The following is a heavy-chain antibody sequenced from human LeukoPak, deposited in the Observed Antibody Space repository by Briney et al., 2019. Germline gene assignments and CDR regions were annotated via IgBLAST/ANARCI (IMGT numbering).Heavy chain of an antibody. J-gene: IGHJ3*02. D-gene: IGHD2-15*01. V-gene: IGHV1-58*01. Sequence: ASVKVSCKASGFTFSSSAVQWVRLARGQRLEWMGWIVVGSGNTNYAQKFQERVTITGDMSTSTAYMELSSLRSEDTAVYYCAAESAPAPRDGFDMWGQGTMVTVSS. CDR2: IVVGSGNT. CDR3: AAESAPAPRDGFDM. CDR1: GFTFSSSA.